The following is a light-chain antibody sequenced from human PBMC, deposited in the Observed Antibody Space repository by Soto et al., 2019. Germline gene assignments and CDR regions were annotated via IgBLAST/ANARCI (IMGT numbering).Light chain of an antibody. V-gene: IGKV1-12*01. CDR3: PQANTLPIP. J-gene: IGKJ5*01. Sequence: ITQKPTSVSASVGDRVTITCRASQGISSWLAWYQQKPGKAPNLLIYAASRLQSGVPSRFSGSGSGTDFTLTISSLQPEDFVTYYCPQANTLPIPFGQGRRLAVK. CDR1: QGISSW. CDR2: AAS.